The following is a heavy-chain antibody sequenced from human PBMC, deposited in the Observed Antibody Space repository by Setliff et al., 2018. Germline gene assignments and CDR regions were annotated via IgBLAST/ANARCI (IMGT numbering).Heavy chain of an antibody. CDR1: GGSFRNSG. D-gene: IGHD2-2*01. J-gene: IGHJ4*02. V-gene: IGHV1-69*05. CDR2: IVPIYGPA. Sequence: ASVKVSCKASGGSFRNSGSGWVRQAPGQGLEWIGGIVPIYGPAKYAQKFQGRVTMTTDTSTTTAYMEVRSLRSDDTAVYYCARDRKEIVVKPPAASLDYWGQGTQVTVSS. CDR3: ARDRKEIVVKPPAASLDY.